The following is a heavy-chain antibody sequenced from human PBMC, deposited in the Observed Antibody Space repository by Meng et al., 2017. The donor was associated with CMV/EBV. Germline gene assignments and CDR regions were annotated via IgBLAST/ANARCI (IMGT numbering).Heavy chain of an antibody. J-gene: IGHJ4*02. CDR3: AKDADLRDCGGDCYLDY. CDR1: GFTFSSYG. V-gene: IGHV3-33*06. Sequence: GESLKISCAASGFTFSSYGMHWVRQAPGKGLEWVAVIWYDGSNKYCADSVKGRFTISRDNSKNTLYLQMNSLRAEDTAVYYCAKDADLRDCGGDCYLDYWGQGTLVTVSS. D-gene: IGHD2-21*01. CDR2: IWYDGSNK.